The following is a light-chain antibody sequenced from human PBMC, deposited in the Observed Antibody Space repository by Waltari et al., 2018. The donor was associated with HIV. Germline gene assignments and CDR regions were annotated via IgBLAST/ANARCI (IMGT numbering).Light chain of an antibody. CDR1: SPHIGSNT. CDR2: SNN. V-gene: IGLV1-44*01. Sequence: QSVLTQPPSASGTPGQRVTISCSGSSPHIGSNTVNWYQQLPGTAPKLLLYSNNHRPSGVPDRFSGSKSGTSASLAISGLQSEDEADYYCAAWDGSLNGRVFGGGTKLTVL. J-gene: IGLJ3*02. CDR3: AAWDGSLNGRV.